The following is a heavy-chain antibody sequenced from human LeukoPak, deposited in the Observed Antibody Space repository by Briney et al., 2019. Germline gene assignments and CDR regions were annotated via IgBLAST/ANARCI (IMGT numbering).Heavy chain of an antibody. CDR1: GGSISSNNW. CDR3: ARSRPVRSGSYKFDY. J-gene: IGHJ4*02. D-gene: IGHD3-10*01. Sequence: PSETLSLTCAVSGGSISSNNWWSWVRQPPGKGLEWIGQIYHSGSTNYNPSLKSRVTISVDTSKNQFSLKLSSVTAADTAVYYCARSRPVRSGSYKFDYWGQGTLVTVSS. V-gene: IGHV4-4*02. CDR2: IYHSGST.